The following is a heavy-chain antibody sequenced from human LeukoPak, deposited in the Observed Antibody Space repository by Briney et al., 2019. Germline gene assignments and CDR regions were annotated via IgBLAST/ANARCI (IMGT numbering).Heavy chain of an antibody. CDR1: GGSISSFY. CDR3: ASGPEGRDY. Sequence: SETLSLTCTVSGGSISSFYWSWIRQPPGKELEWIGHIHHSGGTNYNPSLKSRVSISLDMSKNQFSLKLSSVTAADAAMYYCASGPEGRDYWGQGTPVTVSS. D-gene: IGHD1-14*01. CDR2: IHHSGGT. J-gene: IGHJ4*02. V-gene: IGHV4-59*13.